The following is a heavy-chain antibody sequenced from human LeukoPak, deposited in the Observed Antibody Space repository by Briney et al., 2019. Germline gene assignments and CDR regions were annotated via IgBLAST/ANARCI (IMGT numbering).Heavy chain of an antibody. CDR2: ISYDGSNK. D-gene: IGHD6-19*01. V-gene: IGHV3-30-3*01. Sequence: PGRSLRLSCAASGFTFSSYAMHWVRQAPGKGLEWVAVISYDGSNKYYADSVKGRFTISRDNAKNTLYLQMNSLRAEDTAVYYCARGGSSGWYRNWYFDLWGRGTLVTVSS. J-gene: IGHJ2*01. CDR1: GFTFSSYA. CDR3: ARGGSSGWYRNWYFDL.